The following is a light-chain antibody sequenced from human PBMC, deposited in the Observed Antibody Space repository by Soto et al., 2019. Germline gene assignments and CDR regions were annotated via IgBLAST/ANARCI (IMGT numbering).Light chain of an antibody. CDR2: DAS. CDR1: QSVSTC. J-gene: IGKJ4*01. CDR3: QLRSHWPPGAT. V-gene: IGKV3-11*01. Sequence: EVVLTKSPATLSLSPGARATLSCRASQSVSTCLAWYQHKPGQAPRLLIYDASIMATGTPARFSGGGSGTAFTLTISSLAPEDLAVYYWQLRSHWPPGATFGGGTKVEIK.